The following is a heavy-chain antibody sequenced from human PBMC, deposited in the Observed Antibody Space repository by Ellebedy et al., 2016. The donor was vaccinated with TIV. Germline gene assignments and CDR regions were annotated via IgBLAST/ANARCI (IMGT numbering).Heavy chain of an antibody. D-gene: IGHD5-12*01. CDR1: GFTFNSYW. CDR3: ARRNPSGYDPFFDY. J-gene: IGHJ4*02. Sequence: GESLKISCAASGFTFNSYWMVWVRQAPGKGLVWVSHINTDGSTTTHADSVEGRFTISRDNAKNTLYLQVNSLRAEDTAMYYCARRNPSGYDPFFDYWGQGTLVTVSS. V-gene: IGHV3-74*01. CDR2: INTDGSTT.